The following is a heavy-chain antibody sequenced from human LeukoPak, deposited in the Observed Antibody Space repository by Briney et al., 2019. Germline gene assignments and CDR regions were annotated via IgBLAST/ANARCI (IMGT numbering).Heavy chain of an antibody. J-gene: IGHJ2*01. CDR2: IYSGGST. CDR3: ARAGRYGDYMMRYFDL. V-gene: IGHV3-53*01. D-gene: IGHD4-17*01. CDR1: GFTVSSNY. Sequence: PGGSLRLSCAASGFTVSSNYMSWVRQAPGKGLEWVSVIYSGGSTYYADSVKGRFTISRDNSKNTLYLQMNSLRAEDTAVYYCARAGRYGDYMMRYFDLWGRGTLVTVSS.